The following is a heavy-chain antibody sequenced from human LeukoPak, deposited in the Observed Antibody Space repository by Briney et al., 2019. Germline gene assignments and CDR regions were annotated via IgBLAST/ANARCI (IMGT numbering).Heavy chain of an antibody. CDR1: GGSISSSSYY. D-gene: IGHD3-22*01. J-gene: IGHJ4*02. Sequence: PSETLSLTCTVSGGSISSSSYYWGWIRQPPGKGLEWIGSIYYSGSTYYNPSLKSRVTISVDTSKNQFSLKLSSVTAADTAVYYCARRQSSGYYFDYWGQGTLVTGSS. CDR2: IYYSGST. V-gene: IGHV4-39*01. CDR3: ARRQSSGYYFDY.